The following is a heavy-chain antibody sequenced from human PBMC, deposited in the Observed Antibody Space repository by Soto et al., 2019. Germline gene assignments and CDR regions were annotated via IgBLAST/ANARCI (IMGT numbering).Heavy chain of an antibody. CDR2: IYPGDSDT. D-gene: IGHD1-26*01. J-gene: IGHJ3*02. CDR1: GYSFTKYW. CDR3: ACLTIGGAATPADAFDI. V-gene: IGHV5-51*01. Sequence: GESLKISCKGSGYSFTKYWIGWVRQMPGKGLEWMGIIYPGDSDTRYSPSFQGQVTTSADKSISTAYLQWSSLKASDTAMYYCACLTIGGAATPADAFDIWGQGTMVTVSS.